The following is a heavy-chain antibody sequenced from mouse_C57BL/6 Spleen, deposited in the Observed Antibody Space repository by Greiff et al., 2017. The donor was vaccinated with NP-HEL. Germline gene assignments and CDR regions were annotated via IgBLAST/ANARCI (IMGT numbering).Heavy chain of an antibody. Sequence: QVQLKQSGPELVKPGASVKLSCKASGYTFTSYDINWVKQRPGQGLEWIGWIYPRDGSTKYNVKFKGKATLTVDTSSSTAYMELHSLTSEDSAVYFCARSYYYGSSYEYFDVWGTGTTVTVSS. CDR3: ARSYYYGSSYEYFDV. CDR1: GYTFTSYD. J-gene: IGHJ1*03. V-gene: IGHV1-85*01. D-gene: IGHD1-1*01. CDR2: IYPRDGST.